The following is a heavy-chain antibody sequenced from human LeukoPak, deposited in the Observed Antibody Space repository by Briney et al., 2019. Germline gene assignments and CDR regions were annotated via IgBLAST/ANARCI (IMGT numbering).Heavy chain of an antibody. V-gene: IGHV3-53*01. J-gene: IGHJ4*02. CDR1: GFTVSSNY. CDR2: IYSGSNT. Sequence: GGSLRLSCAASGFTVSSNYMNRVRQAPGKGLEWVSLIYSGSNTNYADSVKGRFTISRDNSKNTLYLQMNSLRVEDTAVYYCAKGPRPGSSGYPNLDHWGQGTLVTVSS. CDR3: AKGPRPGSSGYPNLDH. D-gene: IGHD3-22*01.